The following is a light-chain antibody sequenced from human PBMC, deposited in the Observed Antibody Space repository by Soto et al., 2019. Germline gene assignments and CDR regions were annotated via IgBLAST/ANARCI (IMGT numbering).Light chain of an antibody. J-gene: IGKJ4*01. CDR3: QQYDHLPLT. CDR2: DAS. CDR1: QDISNY. Sequence: DIQMTQSPSSLSASVGDRVTITCQASQDISNYLNWYQQKPGKAPKLLIYDASNLETGVPSRFSGRGSGTDFTFTISSLQPEDIATYYCQQYDHLPLTYGGGTKVELK. V-gene: IGKV1-33*01.